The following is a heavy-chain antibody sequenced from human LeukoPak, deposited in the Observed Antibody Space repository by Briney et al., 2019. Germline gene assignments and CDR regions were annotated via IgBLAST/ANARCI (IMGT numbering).Heavy chain of an antibody. D-gene: IGHD6-13*01. CDR3: ARGVSSVIDY. J-gene: IGHJ4*02. Sequence: PSETLSLTCTVSGGSVSSGSYYWSWIRQPPGKGLEWIGYIYYSGSTNYNPSLKSRVTISVDTSKNQFSLKLSSVTAADTAVYYCARGVSSVIDYWGQGTLVTVSS. V-gene: IGHV4-61*01. CDR2: IYYSGST. CDR1: GGSVSSGSYY.